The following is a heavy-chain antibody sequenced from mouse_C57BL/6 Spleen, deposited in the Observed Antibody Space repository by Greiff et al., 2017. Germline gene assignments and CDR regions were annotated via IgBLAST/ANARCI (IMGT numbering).Heavy chain of an antibody. J-gene: IGHJ4*01. CDR2: IYPGDGDT. Sequence: VQLQQSGPELVKPGASVKISCKASGYAFSSSWMNWVKQRPGQGLEWIGRIYPGDGDTNYNGQFKGKGTLTADNSSSHAYMQLSSLTSEDTAVYFCARGKDYDDDRGYAMDDWGQGTSVTVSS. D-gene: IGHD2-4*01. CDR1: GYAFSSSW. V-gene: IGHV1-82*01. CDR3: ARGKDYDDDRGYAMDD.